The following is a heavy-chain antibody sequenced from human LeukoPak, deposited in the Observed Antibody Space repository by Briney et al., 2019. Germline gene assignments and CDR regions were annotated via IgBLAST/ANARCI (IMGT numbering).Heavy chain of an antibody. V-gene: IGHV4-39*01. CDR2: IYYSGST. CDR1: GGSISSSSYY. D-gene: IGHD6-6*01. J-gene: IGHJ4*02. Sequence: SETLPLTCTVSGGSISSSSYYSGWIRQPPGKGLEWIGSIYYSGSTYYNPSLKSRVTISVDTSKNQFSLKLSSVTAADTAVYYCARLAARPWGYFDYWGQGTLVTVSS. CDR3: ARLAARPWGYFDY.